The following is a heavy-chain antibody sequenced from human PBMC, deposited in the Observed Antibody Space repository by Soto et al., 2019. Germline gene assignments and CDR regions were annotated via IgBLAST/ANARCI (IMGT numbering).Heavy chain of an antibody. V-gene: IGHV2-26*01. CDR3: ERILATHYVHYYIDV. D-gene: IGHD3-16*01. CDR2: IFSNDEK. CDR1: GFSLNNARMG. Sequence: QVTLKESGPVLVKPTETLTLTCTVSGFSLNNARMGVSWIRQPPGKALEWLAHIFSNDEKSYSTSLRTRITISKDNFKSQVVLAVTNMDPVDTATYYCERILATHYVHYYIDVWGEGTTVTVSS. J-gene: IGHJ6*03.